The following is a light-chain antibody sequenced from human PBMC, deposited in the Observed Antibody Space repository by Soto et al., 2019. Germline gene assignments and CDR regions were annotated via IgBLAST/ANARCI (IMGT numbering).Light chain of an antibody. CDR3: TSNTSGTPFYV. J-gene: IGLJ1*01. CDR1: RTDVDGYDY. Sequence: QSVLTQPASVSGSPGQSIAISCTGVRTDVDGYDYVSWCQQHPGQAPQLIIYDVYNRPSGVSHSFSGTKSGDTASLTIFGLQAENEADYYCTSNTSGTPFYVFGPGTKVTVL. V-gene: IGLV2-14*03. CDR2: DVY.